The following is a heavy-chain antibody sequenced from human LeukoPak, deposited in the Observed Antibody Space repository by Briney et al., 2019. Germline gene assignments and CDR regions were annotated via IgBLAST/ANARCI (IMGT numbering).Heavy chain of an antibody. CDR3: ARDPPNWQALYFDY. Sequence: PGGSLRLSCAASGFTFSNYWMSWVRQAPGKGLEWVAVISYDGSNKYYADSVKGRFTISRDNSKNTLYLQMNSLRADDTAVYYCARDPPNWQALYFDYWGQGTLDTVSS. D-gene: IGHD7-27*01. CDR2: ISYDGSNK. CDR1: GFTFSNYW. V-gene: IGHV3-30-3*01. J-gene: IGHJ4*02.